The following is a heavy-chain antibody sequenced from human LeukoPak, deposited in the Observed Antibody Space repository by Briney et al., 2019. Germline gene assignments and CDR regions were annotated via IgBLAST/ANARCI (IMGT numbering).Heavy chain of an antibody. Sequence: KTGGSLRLSCAASGFTFSSYAMSWIRQPPGKGLEWIGYIYYSGSAKYNPSRKSRGTISVDASKTQFSLKLNSVTAADTAVYYCARGSRELYYFDYWGQGTLVTVSS. V-gene: IGHV4-59*01. CDR2: IYYSGSA. J-gene: IGHJ4*02. CDR3: ARGSRELYYFDY. D-gene: IGHD1-7*01. CDR1: GFTFSSYA.